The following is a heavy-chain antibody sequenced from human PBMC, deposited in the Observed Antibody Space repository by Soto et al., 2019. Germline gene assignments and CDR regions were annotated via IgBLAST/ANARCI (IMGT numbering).Heavy chain of an antibody. J-gene: IGHJ6*02. CDR3: ARTFDYYGMDV. CDR2: IYHAGSV. Sequence: SQTLSLTCPVSGYSIASGYYWAWIRQSPGKGLEWIGRIYHAGSVYYNPSLNSRVAVSLDTSKNHFSLKLTSVTAGDTAVYYCARTFDYYGMDVWGQGTTVTVS. CDR1: GYSIASGYY. V-gene: IGHV4-38-2*01.